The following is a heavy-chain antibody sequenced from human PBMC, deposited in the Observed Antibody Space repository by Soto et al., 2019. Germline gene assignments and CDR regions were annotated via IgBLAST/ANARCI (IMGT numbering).Heavy chain of an antibody. Sequence: GGSLRLSCTASGFSFSDYSFNWVRQAPGKGLEWVSSITHTGTIAYYADSVKGRFTISKDSADNSLILQMTSLRAEDTAVYHCARARGNDWYSDYWGQGTLVTVSS. CDR3: ARARGNDWYSDY. D-gene: IGHD2-21*02. J-gene: IGHJ4*02. CDR1: GFSFSDYS. V-gene: IGHV3-21*01. CDR2: ITHTGTIA.